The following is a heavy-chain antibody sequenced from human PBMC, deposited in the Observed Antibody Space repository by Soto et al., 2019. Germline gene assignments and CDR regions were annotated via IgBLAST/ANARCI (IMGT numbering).Heavy chain of an antibody. CDR2: MYRSGST. V-gene: IGHV4-30-2*01. CDR3: ASVPDY. CDR1: GGSISSGGYS. D-gene: IGHD2-2*01. J-gene: IGHJ4*02. Sequence: SETLSLTCAVSGGSISSGGYSWSWIRQPPGKGLEWIGYMYRSGSTYYNPSLKSRVTISIDRSKNQFSLKLSSVTAADTAVYYCASVPDYWGQGILVTVSS.